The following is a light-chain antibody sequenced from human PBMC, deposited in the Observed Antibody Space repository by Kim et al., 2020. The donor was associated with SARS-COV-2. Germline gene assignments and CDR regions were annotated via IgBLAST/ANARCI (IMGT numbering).Light chain of an antibody. CDR3: MQTLQTPPWT. Sequence: DVVMSQSPLSLPVTPGEPASISCTSSQSLLHSNGYNYLDWYLQKPGQSPQLRIYLASNRASGVPDRFSGSGAGTDFTLKISRVEAEDVGLYYSMQTLQTPPWTFGPRTKVDIK. CDR2: LAS. J-gene: IGKJ1*01. V-gene: IGKV2-28*01. CDR1: QSLLHSNGYNY.